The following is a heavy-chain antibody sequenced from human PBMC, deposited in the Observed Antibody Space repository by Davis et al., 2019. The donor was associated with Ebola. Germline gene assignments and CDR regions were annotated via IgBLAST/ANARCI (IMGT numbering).Heavy chain of an antibody. V-gene: IGHV4-4*02. CDR3: ARDIYGGNGPLDY. D-gene: IGHD4-23*01. CDR2: INHGGRT. J-gene: IGHJ4*02. Sequence: GSLRLSCATSGFTFTSYWMAWVRQPPGKGLEWLGEINHGGRTNYNPSLKSRVTISVDTSKNQFSLKLSSVTAADTAVYYCARDIYGGNGPLDYWGQGTLVTVSS. CDR1: GFTFTSYW.